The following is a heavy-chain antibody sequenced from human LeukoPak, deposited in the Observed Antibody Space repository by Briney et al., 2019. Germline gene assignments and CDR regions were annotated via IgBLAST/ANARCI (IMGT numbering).Heavy chain of an antibody. Sequence: ASVKVSCKASANTFTDYYMHWVRQAPGQGLEWMGIFNPAGGRTSYAQKFQGRVTITRDTSTSTLYMELSSLRSEDTAVYYCARDQAAETTPLDWSFALWGRGTLVTVSS. CDR2: FNPAGGRT. CDR1: ANTFTDYY. J-gene: IGHJ2*01. V-gene: IGHV1-46*01. D-gene: IGHD4-17*01. CDR3: ARDQAAETTPLDWSFAL.